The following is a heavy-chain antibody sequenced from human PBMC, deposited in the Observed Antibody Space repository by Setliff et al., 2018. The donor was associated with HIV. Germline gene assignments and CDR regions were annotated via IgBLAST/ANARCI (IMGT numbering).Heavy chain of an antibody. J-gene: IGHJ5*02. D-gene: IGHD4-17*01. Sequence: NLSETLSLTCTVSGGSIRSYYWSWIRQPAGKGLEWIGRIYGSGSTNYNPSLESRVTMSVDTSKNQVSLKLDSVTAADAAVYYCARVVPEVVYGAYWFDPWGQGTLVTVSS. V-gene: IGHV4-4*07. CDR1: GGSIRSYY. CDR2: IYGSGST. CDR3: ARVVPEVVYGAYWFDP.